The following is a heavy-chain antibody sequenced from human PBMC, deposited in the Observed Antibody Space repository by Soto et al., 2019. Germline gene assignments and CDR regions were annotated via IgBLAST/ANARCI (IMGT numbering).Heavy chain of an antibody. CDR3: ATVYSTESSHTTMALYFDY. V-gene: IGHV3-30-3*01. CDR1: GFTFSSYA. J-gene: IGHJ4*02. D-gene: IGHD5-18*01. CDR2: ISYDGNDK. Sequence: PGGSLRLSCAASGFTFSSYAMHWVRQAPDKGLEWVAVISYDGNDKYYADSVTGRFIVSRDNSKNTLYLQMNSLRAEDTAVYYWATVYSTESSHTTMALYFDYWGQGILVTVSS.